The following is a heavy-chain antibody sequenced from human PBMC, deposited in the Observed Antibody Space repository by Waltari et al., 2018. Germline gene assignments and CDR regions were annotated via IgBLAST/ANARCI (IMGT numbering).Heavy chain of an antibody. D-gene: IGHD2-2*01. CDR2: IRSKANSYAT. CDR1: GFTFSGSA. J-gene: IGHJ3*02. Sequence: EVQLVESGGGLVQPGGSLKLSCAASGFTFSGSAMHWVRQASGKGLEWVGRIRSKANSYATAYAASVKGRFTISRDDSKNTAYLQMNSLKTEDTAVYYCTRQRTTLVDAFDIWSQGTMVTVSS. CDR3: TRQRTTLVDAFDI. V-gene: IGHV3-73*01.